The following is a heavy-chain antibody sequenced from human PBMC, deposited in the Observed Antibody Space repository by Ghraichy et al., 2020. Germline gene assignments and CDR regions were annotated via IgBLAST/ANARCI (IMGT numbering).Heavy chain of an antibody. J-gene: IGHJ4*02. Sequence: SETLSLTCAVYGGSFSGYYWSWIRQPPGKGLEWIGEINHSGSTNYNPSLKSRVTISVDTSKNQFSLKLSSVTAADTAVYYCARGRHLWSGKTAFDYWGQGTLVTVSS. CDR2: INHSGST. D-gene: IGHD3-3*01. CDR1: GGSFSGYY. V-gene: IGHV4-34*01. CDR3: ARGRHLWSGKTAFDY.